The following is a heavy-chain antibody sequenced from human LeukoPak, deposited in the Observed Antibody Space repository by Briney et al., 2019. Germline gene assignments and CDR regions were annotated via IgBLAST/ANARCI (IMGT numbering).Heavy chain of an antibody. V-gene: IGHV1-2*02. J-gene: IGHJ4*02. D-gene: IGHD3-22*01. CDR3: ARVDLSYYYDSSGYYGAYFDY. Sequence: ASVKVSCKASGYTFTGYYMHWVQQAPGQGLEWMGWINPNSGGTNYAQKFQGRVTMTRDTSISTAYMELSRLRSDDTAVYYCARVDLSYYYDSSGYYGAYFDYWGQGTLVTVSS. CDR1: GYTFTGYY. CDR2: INPNSGGT.